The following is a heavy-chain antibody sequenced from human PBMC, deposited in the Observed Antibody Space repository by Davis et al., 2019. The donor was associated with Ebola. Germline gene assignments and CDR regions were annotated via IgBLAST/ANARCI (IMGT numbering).Heavy chain of an antibody. CDR2: ISAYNGNT. CDR3: ARDSFITPFDY. Sequence: ASVKVSCKASGGTFSSYTISWVRQAPGHGLEWMGWISAYNGNTNYAQKPQGRVTMTTDTSTSTAYMELRSLRSDDTAVYYCARDSFITPFDYWGQGTLVTVSS. CDR1: GGTFSSYT. V-gene: IGHV1-18*01. J-gene: IGHJ4*02. D-gene: IGHD3-22*01.